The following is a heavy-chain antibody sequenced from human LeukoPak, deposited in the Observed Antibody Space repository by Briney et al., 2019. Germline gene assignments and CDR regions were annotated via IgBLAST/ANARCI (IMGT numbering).Heavy chain of an antibody. CDR1: GGSISSSSYY. V-gene: IGHV4-39*01. Sequence: SETLSLTCTVSGGSISSSSYYWGWLRQPPGKGLEGIGSIYYSASTYSNPSLKSRVTLSVATTKNQFSLNLSSVTAAAAAVYSWARYCSSTSCYSTFDYWGQGTLVTVSS. CDR2: IYYSAST. J-gene: IGHJ4*02. CDR3: ARYCSSTSCYSTFDY. D-gene: IGHD2-2*01.